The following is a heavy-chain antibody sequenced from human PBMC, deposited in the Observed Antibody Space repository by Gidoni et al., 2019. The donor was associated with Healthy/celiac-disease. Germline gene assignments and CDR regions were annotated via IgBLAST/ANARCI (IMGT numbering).Heavy chain of an antibody. Sequence: QVQLQQWGAGLLKPSETLSLTCAVYGGSFSGYYWSWIRQPPGKGLEWIGEINHSGSTNYNPSLKSRVTISVDTSKNQFSLKLSSVTAADTAVYYCARGVPDSWGYYYYYYMDVWGKGTTVTVSS. CDR2: INHSGST. D-gene: IGHD2-15*01. CDR3: ARGVPDSWGYYYYYYMDV. CDR1: GGSFSGYY. V-gene: IGHV4-34*01. J-gene: IGHJ6*03.